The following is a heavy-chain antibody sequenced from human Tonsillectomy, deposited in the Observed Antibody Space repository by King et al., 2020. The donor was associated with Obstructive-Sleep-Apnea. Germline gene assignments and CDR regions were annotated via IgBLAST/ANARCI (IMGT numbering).Heavy chain of an antibody. CDR1: GYSFTTYW. CDR3: ARSPLNDFGDYGLLGGMDV. CDR2: IDPIDSYT. D-gene: IGHD4-17*01. V-gene: IGHV5-10-1*01. Sequence: EAQLVQSGSEVKKPGESLRSSCKGSGYSFTTYWISWVRQMTGKGLEWMGKIDPIDSYTDYSPSFQVHVTISVDKSIPTAYLQWSSLTASDTAMYYCARSPLNDFGDYGLLGGMDVWGQGTTVTVSS. J-gene: IGHJ6*02.